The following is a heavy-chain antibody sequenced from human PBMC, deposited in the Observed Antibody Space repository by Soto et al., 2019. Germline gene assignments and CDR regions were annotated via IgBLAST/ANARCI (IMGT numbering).Heavy chain of an antibody. D-gene: IGHD1-26*01. CDR1: GGSISSGGYS. Sequence: QLQLQESSLGLVKPSQTLSLTCAVSGGSISSGGYSWSWIRQPPGKGLEWIGYIYHSGSTYYNPSLKSRVTISVDRSKNQFSLKLSSVTAADTAVYYCARAPGYSGNWFDPWGQGTLVTVSS. J-gene: IGHJ5*02. CDR3: ARAPGYSGNWFDP. CDR2: IYHSGST. V-gene: IGHV4-30-2*01.